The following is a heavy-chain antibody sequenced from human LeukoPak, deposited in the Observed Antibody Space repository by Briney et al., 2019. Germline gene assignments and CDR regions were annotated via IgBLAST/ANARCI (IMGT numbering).Heavy chain of an antibody. Sequence: GGSLRLSCAASGFILRNSWMSWVRQAPGEGPEWGGRIKSKTDGGTTDYAAPVKGRFTISRYDSKNTLYLQMNSLKTEDTAVYYCTTDLLPSAYWGQGTLVTVSS. D-gene: IGHD5-18*01. CDR2: IKSKTDGGTT. CDR3: TTDLLPSAY. J-gene: IGHJ4*02. V-gene: IGHV3-15*01. CDR1: GFILRNSW.